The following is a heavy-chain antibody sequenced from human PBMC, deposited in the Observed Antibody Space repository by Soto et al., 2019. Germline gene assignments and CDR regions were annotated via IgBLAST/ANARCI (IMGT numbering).Heavy chain of an antibody. CDR1: GFTFSSYA. Sequence: GGSLRLSCAASGFTFSSYAMHWVRQAPGKGLEWVAVISYDGSNKYYADSVKGRFTISRDNSKNTLYLQMNSLRAEDTAVYYCARVPGYSYGTYYYYYGMDVWGQGTTVTVSS. CDR2: ISYDGSNK. V-gene: IGHV3-30-3*01. J-gene: IGHJ6*02. D-gene: IGHD5-18*01. CDR3: ARVPGYSYGTYYYYYGMDV.